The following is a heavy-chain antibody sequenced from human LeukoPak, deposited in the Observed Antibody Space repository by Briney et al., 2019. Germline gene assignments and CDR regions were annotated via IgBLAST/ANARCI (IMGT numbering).Heavy chain of an antibody. CDR3: ARCGSYYYYYGMDV. CDR2: VYYSGNT. V-gene: IGHV4-59*08. D-gene: IGHD1-26*01. Sequence: SGTLSLTCTVSGGSISSYYWSWIRQPPGKGLEWIGYVYYSGNTNYNPSLKSRVTISVDTSKNQFSLKLSSVTAADTAMYYCARCGSYYYYYGMDVWGQGTTVTVSS. CDR1: GGSISSYY. J-gene: IGHJ6*02.